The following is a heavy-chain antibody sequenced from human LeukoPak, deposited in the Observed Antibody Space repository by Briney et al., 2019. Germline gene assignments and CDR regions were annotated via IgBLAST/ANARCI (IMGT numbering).Heavy chain of an antibody. D-gene: IGHD2-15*01. J-gene: IGHJ6*02. CDR3: ARDNCGGSCYLNYYGMDV. Sequence: PGGSLRLSCAASGFTVSSNYMSWVRQAPGKGLEWVPLTNSGGSTYYADSVKGRFTISRDNSKNTLYLQMNNLRAEDTAVYYCARDNCGGSCYLNYYGMDVWGQGTTVTVSS. CDR2: TNSGGST. V-gene: IGHV3-53*01. CDR1: GFTVSSNY.